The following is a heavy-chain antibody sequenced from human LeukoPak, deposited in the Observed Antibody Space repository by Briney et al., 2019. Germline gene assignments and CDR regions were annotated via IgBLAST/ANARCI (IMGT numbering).Heavy chain of an antibody. CDR2: ISASNGDT. V-gene: IGHV1-18*01. D-gene: IGHD6-19*01. J-gene: IGHJ1*01. CDR1: GYTFSSYG. CDR3: ARDFQQSLVVPRXFQY. Sequence: ASVKVSSKASGYTFSSYGISWVRQAPGQGLEWMGWISASNGDTNHAQKLQGRVTLTTDTSTNTAYMELRSLRSDDTAVYYCARDFQQSLVVPRXFQYXXQGNLVTVS.